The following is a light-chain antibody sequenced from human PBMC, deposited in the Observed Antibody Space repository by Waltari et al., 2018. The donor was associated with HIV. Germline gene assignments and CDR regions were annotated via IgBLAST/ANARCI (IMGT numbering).Light chain of an antibody. V-gene: IGLV1-40*01. CDR3: QSYDSSLRGSV. CDR1: SSNIGAGHD. Sequence: QTVLTQPPSVSGAPGQTVTIPCTGSSSNIGAGHDVNWYQHLPGTAPKLLIYGNINRPSGVPDRFSGSKSGTSASLAITGLQAEDESDYYCQSYDSSLRGSVFGGGTKLTVL. J-gene: IGLJ2*01. CDR2: GNI.